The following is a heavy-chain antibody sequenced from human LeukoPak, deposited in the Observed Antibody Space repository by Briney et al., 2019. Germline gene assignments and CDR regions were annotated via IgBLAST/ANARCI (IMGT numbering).Heavy chain of an antibody. J-gene: IGHJ4*02. Sequence: PGGSLRLSCAASGFTFTSYEMAWVRQAPGMGPEFISYISNSGSPIKYGNAVKGRFTISRDNSKNSVYLQMDSLRAEDTAVYYCAGGPQYGGSFAFWGQGTLVTVSS. D-gene: IGHD1-26*01. CDR2: ISNSGSPI. CDR3: AGGPQYGGSFAF. V-gene: IGHV3-48*03. CDR1: GFTFTSYE.